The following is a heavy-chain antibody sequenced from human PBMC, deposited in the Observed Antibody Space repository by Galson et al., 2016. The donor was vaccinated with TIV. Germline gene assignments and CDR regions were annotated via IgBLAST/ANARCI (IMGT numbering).Heavy chain of an antibody. V-gene: IGHV1-2*02. Sequence: SCKASGSTFTGYYMHWVRQAPGQGLEWMGWINPNSGDTKYAQTFQGGVTMTRETSISTAYMELSRLRSDDTAVYYCARDSPHSGSYSWFDYWGQGTLVTVSS. CDR2: INPNSGDT. CDR1: GSTFTGYY. CDR3: ARDSPHSGSYSWFDY. J-gene: IGHJ4*02. D-gene: IGHD1-26*01.